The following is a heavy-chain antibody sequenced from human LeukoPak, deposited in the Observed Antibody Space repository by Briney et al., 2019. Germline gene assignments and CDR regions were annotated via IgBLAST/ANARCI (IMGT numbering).Heavy chain of an antibody. Sequence: PGGSLRLSCAASGFTFSSYAMHWVRQAPGKGLEWVAVISYDGSNKYYADSVKGRFTISRDNSKNTLYLQMNSLRAEDTAVYYCAKDMYYDFWSGYYSGDYWGQGTLVTVSS. J-gene: IGHJ4*02. CDR3: AKDMYYDFWSGYYSGDY. D-gene: IGHD3-3*01. CDR2: ISYDGSNK. V-gene: IGHV3-30-3*01. CDR1: GFTFSSYA.